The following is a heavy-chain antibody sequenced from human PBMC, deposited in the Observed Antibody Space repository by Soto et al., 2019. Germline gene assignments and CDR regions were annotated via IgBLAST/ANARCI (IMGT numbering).Heavy chain of an antibody. J-gene: IGHJ4*02. CDR1: GGTFSSYA. V-gene: IGHV1-69*13. D-gene: IGHD3-10*01. CDR2: IIPIFGTA. Sequence: ASVKVSCKASGGTFSSYAISWVRQAPGQGLEWMGGIIPIFGTANYAQKFQGRVTITADESTSTAYMELSSLRSEDTAVYYCAREGSVGSFDYWGQGTLVIVSS. CDR3: AREGSVGSFDY.